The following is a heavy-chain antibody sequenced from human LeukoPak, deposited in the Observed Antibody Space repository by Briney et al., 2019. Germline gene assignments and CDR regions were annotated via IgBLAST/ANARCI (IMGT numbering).Heavy chain of an antibody. V-gene: IGHV3-23*01. CDR1: GFTFSNAW. Sequence: GGSLRLSCAASGFTFSNAWMSWVRQAPGKGLEWVSAISGSGGSTYYADSVKGRFTISRDNSKNTLYLQMNSLRAEDTAVYYCANGMTYYDFWSGYPFDYWGQGTLVTVSS. CDR3: ANGMTYYDFWSGYPFDY. CDR2: ISGSGGST. D-gene: IGHD3-3*01. J-gene: IGHJ4*02.